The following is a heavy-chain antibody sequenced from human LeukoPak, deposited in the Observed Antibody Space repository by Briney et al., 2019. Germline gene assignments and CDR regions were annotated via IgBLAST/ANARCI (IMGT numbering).Heavy chain of an antibody. D-gene: IGHD1-26*01. CDR2: ISYSGST. CDR3: ARASGSYYTNYGMDV. V-gene: IGHV4-59*08. CDR1: GDSISSYY. Sequence: SETLSLTCTVSGDSISSYYWSWIRQPPGKGLEWIGYISYSGSTNYNPSLKSRLTISVDTSKNQFSLKLSSVTAADTAVYFCARASGSYYTNYGMDVWGQGTTVTVSS. J-gene: IGHJ6*02.